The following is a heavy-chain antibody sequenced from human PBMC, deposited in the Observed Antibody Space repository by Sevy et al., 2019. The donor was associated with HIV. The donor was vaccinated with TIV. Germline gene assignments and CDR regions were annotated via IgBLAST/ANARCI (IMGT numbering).Heavy chain of an antibody. Sequence: ASVKVSCKASGYTFTDYFMHWVRQAPGQGLKWMGWINPNSGGTNYAQRFRGRVTMTRDTSISTAYMELSRLRSDDTAVYYCASLSGYYYDSSRYYNTDAFDIWGQGTMVTVSS. CDR2: INPNSGGT. V-gene: IGHV1-2*02. D-gene: IGHD3-22*01. J-gene: IGHJ3*02. CDR3: ASLSGYYYDSSRYYNTDAFDI. CDR1: GYTFTDYF.